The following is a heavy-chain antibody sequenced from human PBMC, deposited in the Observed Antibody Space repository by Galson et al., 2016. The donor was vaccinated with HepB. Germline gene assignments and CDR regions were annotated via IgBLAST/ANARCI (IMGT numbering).Heavy chain of an antibody. D-gene: IGHD4-11*01. CDR2: ISSGDSDT. Sequence: QSGAEVKKPGESLKISCKGSGYNFSSYWIGWVRQMPGKGLEWMGIISSGDSDTRYSPSFQGQVTISVDKAINTAYMQWSSLKASDSGIYYCARRPPVTGRSGHYFDSWGQGTLVTVSS. V-gene: IGHV5-51*01. CDR3: ARRPPVTGRSGHYFDS. J-gene: IGHJ4*02. CDR1: GYNFSSYW.